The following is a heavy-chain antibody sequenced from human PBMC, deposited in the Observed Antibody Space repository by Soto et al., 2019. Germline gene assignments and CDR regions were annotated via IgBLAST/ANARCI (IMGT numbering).Heavy chain of an antibody. CDR1: GGSISSSSYY. J-gene: IGHJ3*02. D-gene: IGHD2-15*01. Sequence: SETLSLTCTVSGGSISSSSYYWGWIRQPPGKGLEWIGSIYYSGSTYYNPSLKSRVTISVDTSKNQFSLKLSSVTAADTAVYYWARRILAPPRGGDIAVVVVAATPYDAFDIWGQGTMVTVSS. CDR3: ARRILAPPRGGDIAVVVVAATPYDAFDI. V-gene: IGHV4-39*01. CDR2: IYYSGST.